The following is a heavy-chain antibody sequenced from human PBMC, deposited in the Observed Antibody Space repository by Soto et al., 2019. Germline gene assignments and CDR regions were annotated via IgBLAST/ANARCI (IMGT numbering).Heavy chain of an antibody. CDR3: TDMRGQWLPRD. CDR2: IYYTGTT. J-gene: IGHJ4*02. Sequence: SETLSLTCTVSSGSIRDYYWGWIRQSPGKGLEWIGYIYYTGTTKYNPSLKGRVTMSVDTSKNQFSMRLSSVTAADTAVYYCTDMRGQWLPRDWGRGIMVTISS. D-gene: IGHD6-19*01. V-gene: IGHV4-59*08. CDR1: SGSIRDYY.